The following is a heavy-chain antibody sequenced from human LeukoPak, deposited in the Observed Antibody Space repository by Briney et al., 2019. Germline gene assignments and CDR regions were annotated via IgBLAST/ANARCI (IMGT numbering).Heavy chain of an antibody. CDR2: ISGTGSST. CDR1: GFTFSCYA. V-gene: IGHV3-23*01. D-gene: IGHD4-17*01. Sequence: GGSLRLSCAASGFTFSCYAMGWVRQAPGKGLEWVSPISGTGSSTYYADSVKGRFTISRDNSKNTLYLQMNSLRAEDTAVYYCAKGYDYDPSGDAFDIWGQGTMVTVSS. CDR3: AKGYDYDPSGDAFDI. J-gene: IGHJ3*02.